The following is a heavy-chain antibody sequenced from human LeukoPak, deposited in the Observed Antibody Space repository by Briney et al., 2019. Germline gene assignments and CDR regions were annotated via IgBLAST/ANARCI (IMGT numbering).Heavy chain of an antibody. J-gene: IGHJ4*02. Sequence: ASVKVSCKASGYTFTSYDINWVRQATGQGLEWMGWMNPNSGNTGYAQKFQGRVTTTRNTSISTAYMELSSLRSEDTAVYYCARGFGELFDFDYWGQGTLVTVSS. CDR1: GYTFTSYD. CDR3: ARGFGELFDFDY. D-gene: IGHD3-10*01. V-gene: IGHV1-8*01. CDR2: MNPNSGNT.